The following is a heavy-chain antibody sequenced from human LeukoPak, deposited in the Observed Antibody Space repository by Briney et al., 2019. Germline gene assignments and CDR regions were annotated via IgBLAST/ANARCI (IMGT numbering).Heavy chain of an antibody. Sequence: ASVKVSCKASGYTFTTYGISWVRQAPGQGLEWMGWISAYNGNTNYAQKLQGRVTMTTDTSTSTAYMELRSLRSDDTAVYYCARVRGYYDILTGYYQNWFDPWGQGTLVTVSS. CDR1: GYTFTTYG. CDR3: ARVRGYYDILTGYYQNWFDP. J-gene: IGHJ5*02. D-gene: IGHD3-9*01. V-gene: IGHV1-18*01. CDR2: ISAYNGNT.